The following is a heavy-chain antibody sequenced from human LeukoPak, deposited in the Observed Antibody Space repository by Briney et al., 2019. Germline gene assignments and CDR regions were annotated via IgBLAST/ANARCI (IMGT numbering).Heavy chain of an antibody. V-gene: IGHV1-2*02. J-gene: IGHJ4*02. D-gene: IGHD3-9*01. CDR3: ARDAYPLRYFDWLSTPGFDY. Sequence: ASVKVSCKASGYTFTGYYMHWVRQAPGRGLEWMGWINPNSGGTNYAQKFQGRVTMTRDTSISTAYMELSRLRSDDTAVYYCARDAYPLRYFDWLSTPGFDYWGQGTLVTVSS. CDR2: INPNSGGT. CDR1: GYTFTGYY.